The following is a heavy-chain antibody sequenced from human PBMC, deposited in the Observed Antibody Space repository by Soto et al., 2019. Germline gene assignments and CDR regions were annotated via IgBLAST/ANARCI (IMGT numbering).Heavy chain of an antibody. Sequence: QVQLQESGPRLVKPSDTLSLTCVVSDYSINSDSNLWGWILQPPGKGLECIGYIHSRGSTYYNPSLKSRGTMSVDTAKNQFSRKLTSVTAVDTAVYYCARKPRLAADEFDYSGQGVLGTVSS. V-gene: IGHV4-28*01. CDR1: DYSINSDSNL. CDR3: ARKPRLAADEFDY. J-gene: IGHJ4*02. CDR2: IHSRGST. D-gene: IGHD3-16*01.